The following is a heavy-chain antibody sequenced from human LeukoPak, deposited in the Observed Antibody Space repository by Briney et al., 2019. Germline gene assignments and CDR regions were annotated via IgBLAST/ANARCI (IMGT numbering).Heavy chain of an antibody. V-gene: IGHV3-23*01. D-gene: IGHD3-22*01. CDR1: GFTFNTYA. CDR3: AKDPTDFDSSGQTYFDY. J-gene: IGHJ4*02. CDR2: ISGSGGST. Sequence: GGSLRLSCAASGFTFNTYAMSWVRQAPGRGLEWVSAISGSGGSTYYADSVKSRFTISRDNSKNTLYLQMNSLKAEDTAIYYCAKDPTDFDSSGQTYFDYWGQGTLVTVSS.